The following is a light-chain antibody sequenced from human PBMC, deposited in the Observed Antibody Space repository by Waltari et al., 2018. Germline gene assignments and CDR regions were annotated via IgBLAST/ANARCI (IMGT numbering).Light chain of an antibody. Sequence: ERVMTQSPPTLSLSPGERATLSCRASESIDSNLAWYQQKPGQAPRPLIYGASTRATDVPARFSGSGSGTEFTLTISSMQSEDFAVYYCQQYNNWPLTFGGGTKVEIK. CDR2: GAS. J-gene: IGKJ4*01. CDR3: QQYNNWPLT. CDR1: ESIDSN. V-gene: IGKV3-15*01.